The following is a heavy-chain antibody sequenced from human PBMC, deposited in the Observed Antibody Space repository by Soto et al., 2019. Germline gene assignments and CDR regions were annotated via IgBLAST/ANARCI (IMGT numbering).Heavy chain of an antibody. CDR1: GFTFSSYA. Sequence: GGSLRLSCAASGFTFSSYAMSWVRQAPGKGLEWVSAITSSRGSTYYADSVKGRFTISRDNSKNTLYLQMNSLRADDTAVYYCEKDHVGSGGITNFDYWGQGTLVTVYS. J-gene: IGHJ4*02. V-gene: IGHV3-23*01. CDR3: EKDHVGSGGITNFDY. D-gene: IGHD3-10*01. CDR2: ITSSRGST.